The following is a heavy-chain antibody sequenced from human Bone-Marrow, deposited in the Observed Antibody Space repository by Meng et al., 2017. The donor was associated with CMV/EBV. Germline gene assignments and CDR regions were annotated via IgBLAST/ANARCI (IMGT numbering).Heavy chain of an antibody. CDR3: ARCIIAVAGKGGFDY. CDR2: INHSASA. Sequence: SETLSLTCAVYGGSFSGYYWSWIRQPPGKGLEWIGEINHSASANYNPSLKSRVTISVDTSKNQFSLRLISVTAADTAVYYCARCIIAVAGKGGFDYWGQGTLVTVS. D-gene: IGHD6-19*01. J-gene: IGHJ4*02. V-gene: IGHV4-34*01. CDR1: GGSFSGYY.